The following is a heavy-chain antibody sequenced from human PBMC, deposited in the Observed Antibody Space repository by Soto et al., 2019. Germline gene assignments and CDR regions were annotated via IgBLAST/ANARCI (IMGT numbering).Heavy chain of an antibody. CDR1: GFTFSSYA. J-gene: IGHJ6*02. Sequence: GGSLRLSCAASGFTFSSYAMSWVRQAPGKGLEWVSAISGSGGSTYYADSVKGRFTISRDNSKNTLYLQMNSLRAEDTAVYYCAKAMVRGVSYYYYYGMDVWGQGTTVTVSS. CDR3: AKAMVRGVSYYYYYGMDV. D-gene: IGHD3-10*01. V-gene: IGHV3-23*01. CDR2: ISGSGGST.